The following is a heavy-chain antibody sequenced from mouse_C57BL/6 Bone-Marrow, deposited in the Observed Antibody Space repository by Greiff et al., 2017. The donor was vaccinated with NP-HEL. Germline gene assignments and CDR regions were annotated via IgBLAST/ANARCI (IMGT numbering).Heavy chain of an antibody. CDR3: ARGRLLRSWYFDV. CDR2: INPSNGGT. J-gene: IGHJ1*03. Sequence: VQLQQPGTELVKPGASVKLSCKASGYTFTSYWMHWVKQRPGQGLEWIGNINPSNGGTNYNEKFKSKATLTVDKSSSTAYMQLSSLTSEDSAVYYCARGRLLRSWYFDVWGTGTTVTVAS. V-gene: IGHV1-53*01. CDR1: GYTFTSYW. D-gene: IGHD1-1*01.